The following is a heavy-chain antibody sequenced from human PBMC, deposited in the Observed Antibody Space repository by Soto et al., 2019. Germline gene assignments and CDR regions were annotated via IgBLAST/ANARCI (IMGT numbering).Heavy chain of an antibody. CDR3: ARPQRDFWSMSDWFDP. CDR2: INPNSGGT. CDR1: GYSFTGYY. J-gene: IGHJ5*02. V-gene: IGHV1-2*02. D-gene: IGHD3-3*01. Sequence: ASGKVCYEASGYSFTGYYIHWVRQAPGQGLEWMGWINPNSGGTNYAQKFQGRVTMTRDTSISTAYMELSRLRSDDTAVYYCARPQRDFWSMSDWFDPWGQGTLVTVSP.